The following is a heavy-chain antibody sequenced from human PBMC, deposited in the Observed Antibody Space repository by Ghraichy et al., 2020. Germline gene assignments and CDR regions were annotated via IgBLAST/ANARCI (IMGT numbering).Heavy chain of an antibody. J-gene: IGHJ6*02. CDR1: GFTFDDYA. Sequence: GGSLRLSCAASGFTFDDYAMHWVRQAPGKGLEWVSGISWNSGSIGYADSVKGRFTISRDNAKNSLYLQMNSLRAEDTALYYCAKDFGFWSGYYNGMDVWGQGTTVTVSS. V-gene: IGHV3-9*01. CDR2: ISWNSGSI. D-gene: IGHD3-3*01. CDR3: AKDFGFWSGYYNGMDV.